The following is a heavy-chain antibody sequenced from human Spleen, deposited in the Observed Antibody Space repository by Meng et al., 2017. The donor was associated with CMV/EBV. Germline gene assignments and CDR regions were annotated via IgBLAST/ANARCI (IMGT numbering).Heavy chain of an antibody. J-gene: IGHJ3*02. V-gene: IGHV1-2*02. CDR1: GYTFTGYY. D-gene: IGHD3-22*01. Sequence: ASVKVSCKSSGYTFTGYYLHWVRQAPGQGLEWMGWINPNSGDTNYAQKFQDRVTVTRDTSISTVYMELTRLSSDDTAVYYCARDILLWDDTSGHGFDIWGQSPLVTVSS. CDR3: ARDILLWDDTSGHGFDI. CDR2: INPNSGDT.